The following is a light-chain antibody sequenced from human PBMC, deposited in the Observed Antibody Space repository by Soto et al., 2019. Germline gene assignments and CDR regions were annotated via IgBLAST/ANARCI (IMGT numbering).Light chain of an antibody. Sequence: QAVVTQEPSLTVSPGGTVTLTCDARTGAVSGGHFLYWFQQRPGQAPRTLIYDTSNKFSWTPARFSGSLLGGKAALTLSGAQPEDEAEYHCLLSYDGPRLVFGGGTKVTVL. CDR2: DTS. J-gene: IGLJ2*01. CDR3: LLSYDGPRLV. CDR1: TGAVSGGHF. V-gene: IGLV7-46*01.